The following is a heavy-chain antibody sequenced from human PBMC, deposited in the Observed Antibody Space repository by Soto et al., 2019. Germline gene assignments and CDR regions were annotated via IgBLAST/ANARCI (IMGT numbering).Heavy chain of an antibody. CDR2: IKGKSDGGTT. J-gene: IGHJ4*02. V-gene: IGHV3-15*07. D-gene: IGHD6-19*01. Sequence: GGSLRLSCAASGFTFTNAWMNWVRQAPGKGLEWVGRIKGKSDGGTTDFAAPVKGRFTISRDDSKNTLDLQMNSLQTEDTAVYYCTTYPHSSGWYYFESWGQGTLVTVSS. CDR1: GFTFTNAW. CDR3: TTYPHSSGWYYFES.